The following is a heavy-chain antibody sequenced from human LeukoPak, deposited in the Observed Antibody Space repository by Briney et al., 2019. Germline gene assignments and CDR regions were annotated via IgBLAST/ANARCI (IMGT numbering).Heavy chain of an antibody. CDR1: GFTFSTYG. D-gene: IGHD2-8*02. CDR2: IFPSGGEI. J-gene: IGHJ4*02. Sequence: GGSLRLSCAASGFTFSTYGMSWVRQAPGKGLEWVSSIFPSGGEIHYADSVRGRFTISRDNSKSTLSLQMNSLRAEDTAIYYCATYRQVLLPFESWGQGTLVTVSS. CDR3: ATYRQVLLPFES. V-gene: IGHV3-23*01.